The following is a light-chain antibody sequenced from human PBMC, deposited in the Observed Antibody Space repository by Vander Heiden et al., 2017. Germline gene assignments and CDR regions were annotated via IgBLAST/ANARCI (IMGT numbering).Light chain of an antibody. CDR3: QQSYSSPWT. V-gene: IGKV1-39*01. CDR1: QSISSY. J-gene: IGKJ1*01. Sequence: DIQMTQSPSSLSASVGDRVTITCRASQSISSYLNWYQQKPGKAPKFLIYAASSLQSGVPSRFSGSGSGTDFTLTINSLQPEDFATYYCQQSYSSPWTFGQGTKVEIK. CDR2: AAS.